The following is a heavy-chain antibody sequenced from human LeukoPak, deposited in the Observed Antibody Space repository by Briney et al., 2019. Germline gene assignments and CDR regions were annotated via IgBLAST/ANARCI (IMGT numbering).Heavy chain of an antibody. CDR1: GFTFSSYG. J-gene: IGHJ5*02. CDR2: ISGSGGST. D-gene: IGHD3-16*01. V-gene: IGHV3-23*01. CDR3: AKHKSLWDWFDP. Sequence: PGGSLRLSCAASGFTFSSYGMNWVRQAPGKGLEWVSGISGSGGSTYYADSVKGRFTISRDNSKNMLSLQMSSLRVEDTAVYYCAKHKSLWDWFDPWGQGTLVTVSS.